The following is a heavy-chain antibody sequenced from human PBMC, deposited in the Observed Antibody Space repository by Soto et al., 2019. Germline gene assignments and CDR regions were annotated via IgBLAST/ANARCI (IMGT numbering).Heavy chain of an antibody. D-gene: IGHD4-17*01. CDR3: ARDRVTTVVHANEYYFDY. CDR1: GYTFTSYA. CDR2: INAGNGNT. Sequence: ASVKVSCKASGYTFTSYAMHWVRQAPGQRLEWMGWINAGNGNTKYSQKFQGRVTITRDTSASTAYMELSSLRSEDTAVYYCARDRVTTVVHANEYYFDYWGQGTLVTVSS. J-gene: IGHJ4*02. V-gene: IGHV1-3*01.